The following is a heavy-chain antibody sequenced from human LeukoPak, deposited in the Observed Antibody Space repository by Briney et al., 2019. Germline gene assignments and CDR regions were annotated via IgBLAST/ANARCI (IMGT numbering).Heavy chain of an antibody. V-gene: IGHV3-73*01. CDR1: GFTFSGSA. J-gene: IGHJ3*02. CDR2: IRSKANSYAT. D-gene: IGHD1-26*01. CDR3: TRSNPTSGSYYDALDI. Sequence: GGSLRLSCAASGFTFSGSAMNWVRQASGKGLEWVGRIRSKANSYATAYAASVKGRFIISRDDSKNTAYLQMNSLKTEDTAVYYCTRSNPTSGSYYDALDIWGQGTMVTVSS.